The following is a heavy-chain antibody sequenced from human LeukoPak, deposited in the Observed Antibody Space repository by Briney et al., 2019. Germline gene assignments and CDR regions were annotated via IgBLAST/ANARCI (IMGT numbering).Heavy chain of an antibody. CDR3: ARLGEGDGMDV. D-gene: IGHD5-24*01. V-gene: IGHV4-59*08. Sequence: SETLSLTCTVSGGSISSYYWSWIRQPPGKGLEWIGYIYYSGSTNYNPSLKSRVTISVDTSKNQFSLKLSSVTAADTAVYYCARLGEGDGMDVWGQGTTVTVSS. CDR2: IYYSGST. CDR1: GGSISSYY. J-gene: IGHJ6*02.